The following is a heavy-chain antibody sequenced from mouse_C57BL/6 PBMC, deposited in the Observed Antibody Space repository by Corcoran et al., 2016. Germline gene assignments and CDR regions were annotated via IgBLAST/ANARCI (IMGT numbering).Heavy chain of an antibody. V-gene: IGHV1-26*01. CDR1: GYTFTDYY. CDR3: AREGEKTYYFDY. Sequence: EVQLQQTGPELVKPGASVKISCKASGYTFTDYYMNWVKQSHGKSLEWIGDINPNNGGTSYNQKFKGKATLPVDKSSSTAYMELRSLTSEDSAVYYCAREGEKTYYFDYWGQGTTLTVSS. CDR2: INPNNGGT. J-gene: IGHJ2*01.